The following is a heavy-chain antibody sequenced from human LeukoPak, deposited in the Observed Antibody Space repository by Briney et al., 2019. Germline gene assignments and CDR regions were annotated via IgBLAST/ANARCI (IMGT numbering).Heavy chain of an antibody. CDR1: GFTFSSYE. CDR2: ISSSGSTV. Sequence: PGGSLRLSCAASGFTFSSYEMNWVRQAPGKGLEWVSYISSSGSTVYYADSVKGRFTISRDNAKNSLYLQMNSLRAEDTAVYYCARDGYSGYDIYWGQGTLVTVSS. V-gene: IGHV3-48*03. J-gene: IGHJ4*02. D-gene: IGHD5-12*01. CDR3: ARDGYSGYDIY.